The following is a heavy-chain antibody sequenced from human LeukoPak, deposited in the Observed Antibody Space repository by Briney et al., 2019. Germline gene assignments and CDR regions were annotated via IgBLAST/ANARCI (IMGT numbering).Heavy chain of an antibody. CDR3: TRGDAMSP. V-gene: IGHV1-18*04. J-gene: IGHJ5*02. CDR1: GYTFTSYG. Sequence: ASVKVSCKASGYTFTSYGISWVRQAPGQGLEXXXXXXXXXXXXXXXXXXXXXXTMTTDTSTSTAYMELRSLRSDDTAVYYCTRGDAMSPWGQGTLVTVSS. CDR2: XXXXXXXX. D-gene: IGHD2-2*01.